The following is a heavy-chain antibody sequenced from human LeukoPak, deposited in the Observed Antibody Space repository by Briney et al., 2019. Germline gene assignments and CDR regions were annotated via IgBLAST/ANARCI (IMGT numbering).Heavy chain of an antibody. V-gene: IGHV5-51*01. Sequence: GESLKISCKGSGYSFTTYWIAWVRQMPGKGLEWMGIINPGDSNTKYSPSVQGQVTISVDKSIGTAYLQWNSLKASDTAIYYCARKNRTPLRNNWFDSWGQGTLATVSS. J-gene: IGHJ5*01. D-gene: IGHD1-1*01. CDR2: INPGDSNT. CDR1: GYSFTTYW. CDR3: ARKNRTPLRNNWFDS.